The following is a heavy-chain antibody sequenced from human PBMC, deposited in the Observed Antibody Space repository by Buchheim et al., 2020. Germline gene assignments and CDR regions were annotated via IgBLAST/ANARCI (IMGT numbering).Heavy chain of an antibody. D-gene: IGHD6-13*01. CDR3: AKDARFIAAAGTTPY. J-gene: IGHJ4*02. V-gene: IGHV3-30*18. Sequence: QVQLVESGGGVVQSGRSLRLSCAASGFTFSSYGMHWVRQAPGKGLEWVAVISYDGSNKYYADSVKGRFTISRDNSKNTLYLQMNSLRAEDTAVYYCAKDARFIAAAGTTPYWGQGTL. CDR1: GFTFSSYG. CDR2: ISYDGSNK.